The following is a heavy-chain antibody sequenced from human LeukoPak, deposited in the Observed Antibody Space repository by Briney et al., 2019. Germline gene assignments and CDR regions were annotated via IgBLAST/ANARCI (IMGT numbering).Heavy chain of an antibody. CDR2: IYYSGST. D-gene: IGHD4-23*01. V-gene: IGHV4-30-4*08. CDR1: GGTTSSGDYY. Sequence: SETLSLTCTVSGGTTSSGDYYWSWIRQPPGKGLEWIGYIYYSGSTYYNPSLKSRVTISVDTSKNQFSLKLSSVTAADTAVYYCARDPAYGGNPGFDYWGQGTLVTVSS. CDR3: ARDPAYGGNPGFDY. J-gene: IGHJ4*02.